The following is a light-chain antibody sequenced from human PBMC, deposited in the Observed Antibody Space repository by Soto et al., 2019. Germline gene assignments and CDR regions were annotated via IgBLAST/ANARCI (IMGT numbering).Light chain of an antibody. CDR2: AAS. Sequence: AIRMTQSPSSFSASTGDRVTITCRASQGISSYLAWYQQKPGKAPKLLIYAASTLQSGVPSRFSGSGSGTDFTLTISSLQSEDFGTYYCQHYYSYTRTIGQETKVEIK. CDR3: QHYYSYTRT. CDR1: QGISSY. V-gene: IGKV1-8*01. J-gene: IGKJ1*01.